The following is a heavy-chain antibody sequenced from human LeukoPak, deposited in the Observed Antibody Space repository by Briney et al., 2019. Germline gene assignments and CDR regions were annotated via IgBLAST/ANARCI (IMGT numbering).Heavy chain of an antibody. D-gene: IGHD6-6*01. CDR3: ARGSTYSSSNYFDY. Sequence: SETLSLTCAVYGGSFSGYYWSWIRQPPGKGLEWIGEINHSGSTNYNPSLKSRVTISVDTSKNQFSLKLSSVTAADTAVYCCARGSTYSSSNYFDYWGQGTLVTVSS. CDR2: INHSGST. J-gene: IGHJ4*02. CDR1: GGSFSGYY. V-gene: IGHV4-34*01.